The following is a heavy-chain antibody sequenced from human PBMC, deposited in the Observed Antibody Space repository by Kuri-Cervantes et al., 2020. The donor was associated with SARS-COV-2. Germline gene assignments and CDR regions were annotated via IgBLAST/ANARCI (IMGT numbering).Heavy chain of an antibody. CDR1: GGTFSSYA. V-gene: IGHV1-69*06. CDR2: IIPIFGTA. Sequence: SVKVSCKASGGTFSSYAISWVRQAPGQGLEWMGGIIPIFGTANYAQKFQGRVTITADKSTSTAYMELSSLRSEDTAVYYCARDQTITLVRGLIQTGGYFDFWGQGNLVNVSS. J-gene: IGHJ4*02. D-gene: IGHD3-10*01. CDR3: ARDQTITLVRGLIQTGGYFDF.